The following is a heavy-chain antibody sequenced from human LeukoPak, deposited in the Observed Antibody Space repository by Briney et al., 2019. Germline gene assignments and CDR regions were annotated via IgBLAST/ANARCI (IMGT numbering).Heavy chain of an antibody. CDR2: IIPIFGTA. Sequence: AASVKVSCKASGGTFSSYAISWVRQAPGQGLEWMGGIIPIFGTANYAQKFQGRVTITADESTSTAYMELSSLRSEDTAVYYCARGIVVVPAAPPYGMDVWGQGTTVTVSS. D-gene: IGHD2-2*01. CDR1: GGTFSSYA. CDR3: ARGIVVVPAAPPYGMDV. V-gene: IGHV1-69*13. J-gene: IGHJ6*02.